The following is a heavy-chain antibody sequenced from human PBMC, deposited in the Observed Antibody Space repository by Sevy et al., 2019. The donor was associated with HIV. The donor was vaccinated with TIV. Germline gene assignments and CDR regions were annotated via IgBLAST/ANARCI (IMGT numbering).Heavy chain of an antibody. CDR3: ARGNSGSFHY. CDR2: IKQDESEK. CDR1: GFTFSTYW. J-gene: IGHJ4*02. V-gene: IGHV3-7*04. D-gene: IGHD3-22*01. Sequence: GGSLRLSCAASGFTFSTYWMHWVRQAPGKGLEWVANIKQDESEKYYVASVKGRFTISRDNAKNSLYLQMNSLRPGDTAVYYCARGNSGSFHYWGQGTLVTVSS.